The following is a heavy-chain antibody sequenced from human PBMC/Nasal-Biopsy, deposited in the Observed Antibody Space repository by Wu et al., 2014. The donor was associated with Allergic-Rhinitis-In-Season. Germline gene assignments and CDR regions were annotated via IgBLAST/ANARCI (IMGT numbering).Heavy chain of an antibody. Sequence: ALVKPTQTLTLTCTFSEFSLTTSGMCVSWIRQPPGKALEWLARIDWDDDEHYSTSLRTRLSISKDTSKNQVALTMTNMDTVDTGTYYCARTYGRLGLNWGPGTLVTVSS. CDR1: EFSLTTSGMC. J-gene: IGHJ4*02. D-gene: IGHD4-17*01. CDR2: IDWDDDE. CDR3: ARTYGRLGLN. V-gene: IGHV2-70*11.